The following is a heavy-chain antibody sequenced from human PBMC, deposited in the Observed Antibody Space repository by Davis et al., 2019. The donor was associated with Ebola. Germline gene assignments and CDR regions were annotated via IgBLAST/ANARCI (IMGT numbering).Heavy chain of an antibody. D-gene: IGHD1-26*01. V-gene: IGHV3-74*01. Sequence: HTGGSLRLSCAASGFTFSSYWMHWVRQAPGNGLVWVSRINSDGSTTGYADSVKGRFTISRDNAKNSLYLQMSSLRADDTAVYYCARVQLIGDDGSHYRPFGLWGQGTMVTVSS. CDR1: GFTFSSYW. J-gene: IGHJ3*01. CDR3: ARVQLIGDDGSHYRPFGL. CDR2: INSDGSTT.